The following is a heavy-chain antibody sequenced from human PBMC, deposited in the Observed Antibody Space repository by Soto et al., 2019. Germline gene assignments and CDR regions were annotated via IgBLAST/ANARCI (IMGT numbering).Heavy chain of an antibody. CDR1: GGSVSSGSYY. CDR2: IYYSGST. J-gene: IGHJ5*02. V-gene: IGHV4-61*01. D-gene: IGHD2-15*01. CDR3: AREGTATLDA. Sequence: PSETLSLTCTVSGGSVSSGSYYWSWIRQPPGKGLEWIGYIYYSGSTNYNPSLKSRVTMTSDTSTSTVYMELSSLRSEDTAVYYCAREGTATLDAWGQGTLVTVSS.